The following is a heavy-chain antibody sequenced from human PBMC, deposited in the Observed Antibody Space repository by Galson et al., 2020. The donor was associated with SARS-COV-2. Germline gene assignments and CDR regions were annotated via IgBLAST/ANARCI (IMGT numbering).Heavy chain of an antibody. CDR2: INHGGST. D-gene: IGHD7-27*01. CDR3: ARLGIGEVRDAFDI. V-gene: IGHV4-34*01. J-gene: IGHJ3*02. Sequence: SETLSLTCAVYGGSFSGYFWTWIRQSPEKGLEWIGEINHGGSTNYNPSLMSRVTVSRDTSKSQFSLKLNSVTAADTAVYYCARLGIGEVRDAFDIWGQGTMVTVSS. CDR1: GGSFSGYF.